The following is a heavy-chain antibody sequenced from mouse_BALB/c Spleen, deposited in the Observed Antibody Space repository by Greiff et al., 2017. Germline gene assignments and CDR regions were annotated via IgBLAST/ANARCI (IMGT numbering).Heavy chain of an antibody. CDR3: ARDLYYGSSYNWYFDV. CDR1: GFTFTDYY. V-gene: IGHV7-3*02. J-gene: IGHJ1*01. CDR2: IRNKANGYTT. Sequence: EVQLVESGGGLVQPGGSLRLSCATSGFTFTDYYMSWVRQPPGKALEWLGFIRNKANGYTTEYSASVKGRFTISRDNSQSILYLQMNTLRAEDSATYYCARDLYYGSSYNWYFDVWGAGTTVTVSS. D-gene: IGHD1-1*01.